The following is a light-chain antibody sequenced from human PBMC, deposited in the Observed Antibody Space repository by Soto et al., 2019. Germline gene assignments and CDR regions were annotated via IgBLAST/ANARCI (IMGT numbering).Light chain of an antibody. Sequence: DIQMTQSPSTLSASVGDRVTITCRASQSISSWSAWYQQKPGKAPKLLIYDASSLESGVPSRFSGSGSGTEFTLTISILQADDFATYYCQQYNSYGTFGQGTKVDIK. CDR2: DAS. CDR1: QSISSW. CDR3: QQYNSYGT. J-gene: IGKJ1*01. V-gene: IGKV1-5*01.